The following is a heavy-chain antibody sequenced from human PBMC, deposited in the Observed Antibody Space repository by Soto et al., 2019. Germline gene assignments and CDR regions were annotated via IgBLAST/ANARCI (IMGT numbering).Heavy chain of an antibody. V-gene: IGHV3-30-3*01. CDR2: MSPSGAEK. CDR1: GFSFSTNV. Sequence: IQLVESGGDVVQPGTSLRLSCAASGFSFSTNVLHWLRQAPGKGLEWVAVMSPSGAEKYYTDSVKGRFTISRDNSKNTLYLEMNSLTSDDAAGYYCVLDIIPAATDYCDYWGQGTLVTVSS. J-gene: IGHJ4*02. CDR3: VLDIIPAATDYCDY. D-gene: IGHD3-9*01.